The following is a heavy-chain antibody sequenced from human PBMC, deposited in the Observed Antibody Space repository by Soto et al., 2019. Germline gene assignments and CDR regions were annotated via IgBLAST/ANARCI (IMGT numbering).Heavy chain of an antibody. V-gene: IGHV1-3*01. CDR3: AIVGVPAATNWFDP. Sequence: QVQLVQSGAEVKKPGASVKVSCKASGYTFTSYAMHWVRQAPGQRLEWMGWINAGNGNTKYSQKFQGRVTITRDTSASTAYMELSSLRSEDTAVYYCAIVGVPAATNWFDPWGQGTLVTVSS. CDR2: INAGNGNT. D-gene: IGHD2-2*01. CDR1: GYTFTSYA. J-gene: IGHJ5*02.